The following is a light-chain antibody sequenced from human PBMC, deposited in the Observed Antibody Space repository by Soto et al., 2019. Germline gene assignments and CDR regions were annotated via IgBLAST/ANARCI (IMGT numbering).Light chain of an antibody. J-gene: IGKJ2*01. V-gene: IGKV1-5*01. CDR2: DAS. CDR3: QQYNSYSST. Sequence: DIQMTQSPSTLSASVGDRVTITCRASQSIRSWLAWYQQKPGKAPQLLIYDASSLESGVPSRFSGSGSGTEFTLTISSLQPDDFATYYCQQYNSYSSTFGQGTKLEIK. CDR1: QSIRSW.